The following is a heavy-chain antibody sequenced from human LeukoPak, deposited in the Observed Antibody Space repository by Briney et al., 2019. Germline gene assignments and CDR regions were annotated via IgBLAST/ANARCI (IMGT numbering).Heavy chain of an antibody. J-gene: IGHJ6*03. CDR1: GYTFTSYD. CDR2: MNPNSGNT. CDR3: ARGGYDFWSGYSRFGALYYMDV. V-gene: IGHV1-8*03. Sequence: ASVKVSCKASGYTFTSYDINWVRQATGQGLEWMGWMNPNSGNTGYAQKFQGRVTITRNTSISTAYMELSSLRSEDTAVYYCARGGYDFWSGYSRFGALYYMDVWGNGTTVTVSS. D-gene: IGHD3-3*01.